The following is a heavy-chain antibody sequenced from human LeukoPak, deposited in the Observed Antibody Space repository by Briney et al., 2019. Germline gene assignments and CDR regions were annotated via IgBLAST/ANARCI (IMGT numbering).Heavy chain of an antibody. CDR2: ISYDGSNK. J-gene: IGHJ4*02. CDR3: ARDLAPMWYDSSGYPTY. V-gene: IGHV3-30*04. Sequence: QGGSLRLSCAASGFTFSSYAMHWVRQAPGKGLEWVAVISYDGSNKYYADSVKGRFTISRDNSKNTLYLQMNSLRAEDTAVYYCARDLAPMWYDSSGYPTYWGQGTLVTVSS. CDR1: GFTFSSYA. D-gene: IGHD3-22*01.